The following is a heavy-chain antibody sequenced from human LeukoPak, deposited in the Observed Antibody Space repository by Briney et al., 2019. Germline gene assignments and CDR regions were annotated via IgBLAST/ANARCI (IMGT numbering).Heavy chain of an antibody. J-gene: IGHJ6*04. CDR3: ARDGYCSSTSCRTHYYYYYGMDV. D-gene: IGHD2-2*03. Sequence: KPGASVKVSCKASGYTFTSYAMHWVRQAPGQRLEWMGWINAGNGNTKYSQKFQGRVTITRDTSASTAYMELSSLRSEDTAVYYCARDGYCSSTSCRTHYYYYYGMDVWGKGTTVTVSS. CDR2: INAGNGNT. V-gene: IGHV1-3*01. CDR1: GYTFTSYA.